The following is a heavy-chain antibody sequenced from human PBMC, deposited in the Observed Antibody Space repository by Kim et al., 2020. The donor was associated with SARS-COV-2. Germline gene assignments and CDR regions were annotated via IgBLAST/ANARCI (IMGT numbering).Heavy chain of an antibody. CDR2: ISAYNGNT. Sequence: ASVKVSCKASGYTFTSYGIIWVRQAPGQGLEWMGWISAYNGNTNYAQKLQGRVTMTTDTSTSTAYMELRSLRSDDTAVYYCARSRRHGDYEGWFDPWGQGTLVTVSS. V-gene: IGHV1-18*01. CDR1: GYTFTSYG. J-gene: IGHJ5*02. D-gene: IGHD4-17*01. CDR3: ARSRRHGDYEGWFDP.